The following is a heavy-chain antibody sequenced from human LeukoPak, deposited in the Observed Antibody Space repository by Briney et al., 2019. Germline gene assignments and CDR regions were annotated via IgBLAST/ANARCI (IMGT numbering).Heavy chain of an antibody. CDR3: ARSNARETGITIFGVVITPSYYFDY. D-gene: IGHD3-3*01. CDR2: ISSSGSTI. V-gene: IGHV3-11*01. Sequence: PGGSLRLSCAASGFTFSDYYTSWIRQAPGKGLEWVSYISSSGSTIYYADSVKGRFTISRDNAKNSLYLQMNSLRVEDTAVYYCARSNARETGITIFGVVITPSYYFDYWGQGTLVTVSS. CDR1: GFTFSDYY. J-gene: IGHJ4*02.